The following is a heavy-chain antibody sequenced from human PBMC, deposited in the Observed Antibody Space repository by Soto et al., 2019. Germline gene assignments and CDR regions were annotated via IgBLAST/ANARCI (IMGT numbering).Heavy chain of an antibody. CDR2: MFYGVST. Sequence: SETLSLTCTVSGSSINSSGYYWGWIRQPPGKGLEWIGSMFYGVSTYYNPSLKSRVTVSVDTSKNQFSLNLRSVTAADTAVYYCARLPSRHLVDYWGQGTLV. D-gene: IGHD3-3*02. V-gene: IGHV4-39*01. J-gene: IGHJ4*02. CDR1: GSSINSSGYY. CDR3: ARLPSRHLVDY.